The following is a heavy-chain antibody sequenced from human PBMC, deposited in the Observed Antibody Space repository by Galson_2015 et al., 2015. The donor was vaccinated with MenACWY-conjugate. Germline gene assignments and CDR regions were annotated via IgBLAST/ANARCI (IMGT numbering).Heavy chain of an antibody. V-gene: IGHV3-74*01. CDR3: VRAWNGYADY. CDR1: GFIFSSHW. D-gene: IGHD3-3*01. CDR2: MNGDGSII. Sequence: SLRLSCAGSGFIFSSHWMNWVRHLPGEGLIWVSRMNGDGSIIDYADSVKGRFTTSRDNAKNMVFLQMDRLRAEDTAVYDCVRAWNGYADYWGQGTLVTVSS. J-gene: IGHJ4*02.